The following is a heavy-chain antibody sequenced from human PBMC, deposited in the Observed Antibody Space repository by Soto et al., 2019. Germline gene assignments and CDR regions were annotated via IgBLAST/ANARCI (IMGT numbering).Heavy chain of an antibody. V-gene: IGHV4-39*01. D-gene: IGHD4-17*01. CDR3: ARLHGTVTTGGLIDY. J-gene: IGHJ4*02. Sequence: PSETLSLTCTVSGGSISSSSYYWGWIRQPPGKGLVLIGSIFYSGSTYYNPSLKSRVTISVDTSKNQFSLKLSSVTAADTAVYYCARLHGTVTTGGLIDYWGQGTLVTVSS. CDR2: IFYSGST. CDR1: GGSISSSSYY.